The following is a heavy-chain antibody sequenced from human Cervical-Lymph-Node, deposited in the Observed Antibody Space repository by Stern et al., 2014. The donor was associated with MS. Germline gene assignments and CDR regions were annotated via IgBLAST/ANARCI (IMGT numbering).Heavy chain of an antibody. CDR1: GFTFDDYA. CDR3: AKDIGDGSGSYYYYGMDV. V-gene: IGHV3-9*01. CDR2: ISWNSGSI. Sequence: EVQLVESGGGLVQPGRSLRLSCAASGFTFDDYAMHWVRQAPGKGLEWVSGISWNSGSIGYADSVKGRFTISRDNAKNSLYLQMNSLRAEDTALYYCAKDIGDGSGSYYYYGMDVWGQGTTVTVSS. J-gene: IGHJ6*02. D-gene: IGHD3-10*01.